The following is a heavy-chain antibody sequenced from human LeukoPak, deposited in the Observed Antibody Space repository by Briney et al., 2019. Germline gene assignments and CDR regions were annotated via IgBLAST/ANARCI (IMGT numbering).Heavy chain of an antibody. J-gene: IGHJ4*02. D-gene: IGHD1-26*01. CDR3: ASIRGTFGY. CDR1: GFTFSDHF. Sequence: GGSLRLSCAASGFTFSDHFLDWVRQAPGKGLEWDGRTRNKANSYITEYAASVKGRFTISRDDSKNSLYLQMSSLKTDDTAMYYCASIRGTFGYWGQGTLVTVSS. CDR2: TRNKANSYIT. V-gene: IGHV3-72*01.